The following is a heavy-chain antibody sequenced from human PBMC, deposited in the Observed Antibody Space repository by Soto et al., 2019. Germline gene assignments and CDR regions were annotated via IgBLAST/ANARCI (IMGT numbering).Heavy chain of an antibody. J-gene: IGHJ6*02. CDR1: GGSISGYY. Sequence: XETLSLTWTVSGGSISGYYWSWIRQPPGKGLEWIGYMYNTGSTVYNPSFKSRVTISVDTSKNQFSLKLNSVTAADTAVYYCARDLWGYCGTDCYPLDVWGQGTTVT. D-gene: IGHD2-21*02. CDR2: MYNTGST. V-gene: IGHV4-59*01. CDR3: ARDLWGYCGTDCYPLDV.